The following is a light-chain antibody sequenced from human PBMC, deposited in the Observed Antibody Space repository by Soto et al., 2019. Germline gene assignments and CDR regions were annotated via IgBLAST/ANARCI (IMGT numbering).Light chain of an antibody. J-gene: IGKJ5*01. CDR3: QQYSHSPTT. CDR1: QSISSY. CDR2: AAS. V-gene: IGKV1-39*01. Sequence: DIQMTQSPSSLSASVGDRVTITCRASQSISSYLNWYQQKPGKAPKLLIYAASSLQSGVPSRFSGSGSGTDFTLTISSLEPEDFAIYYCQQYSHSPTTFGQGTRLEI.